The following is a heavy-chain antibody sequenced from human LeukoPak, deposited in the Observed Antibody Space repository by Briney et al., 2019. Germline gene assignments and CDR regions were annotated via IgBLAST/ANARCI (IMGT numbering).Heavy chain of an antibody. Sequence: SQTLSLNCAISGDSVSSNNGAWNWIRQSPSRGLEWLRRTYYRSKWYNDYAGSLISRITISPDTSKNQFSLQLYSVTPEDTAVYYCARDVGTTGWHTFDYWGQGTLVTVSS. J-gene: IGHJ4*02. CDR3: ARDVGTTGWHTFDY. D-gene: IGHD2-8*02. CDR1: GDSVSSNNGA. CDR2: TYYRSKWYN. V-gene: IGHV6-1*01.